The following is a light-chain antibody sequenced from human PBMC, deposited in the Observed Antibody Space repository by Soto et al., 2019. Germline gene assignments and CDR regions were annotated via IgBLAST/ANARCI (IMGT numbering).Light chain of an antibody. CDR2: GPS. Sequence: EIVLTQSPGTLSLSPGERATLSCRASQSVSSSYFAWYQQKPVQSPRLLIYGPSSRATGIPDRFSGSGSGTDFTLTISRLEPEDFAVYYCPQYDNSRRITFAQGTRLEIK. CDR3: PQYDNSRRIT. V-gene: IGKV3-20*01. CDR1: QSVSSSY. J-gene: IGKJ5*01.